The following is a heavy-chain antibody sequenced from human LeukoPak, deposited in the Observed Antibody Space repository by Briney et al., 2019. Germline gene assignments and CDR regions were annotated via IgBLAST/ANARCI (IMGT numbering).Heavy chain of an antibody. J-gene: IGHJ5*02. D-gene: IGHD1-20*01. CDR1: GFTFSSYW. Sequence: GGSLRLSCATSGFTFSSYWMSWVRQVPGKGLEWVASISQDGSAKTYVDSVKGRFTISRGNAKNSLYLQMNSLRAEDTAVYYCAYVAYNWNPGSAWGQGTLVTVSS. CDR2: ISQDGSAK. CDR3: AYVAYNWNPGSA. V-gene: IGHV3-7*01.